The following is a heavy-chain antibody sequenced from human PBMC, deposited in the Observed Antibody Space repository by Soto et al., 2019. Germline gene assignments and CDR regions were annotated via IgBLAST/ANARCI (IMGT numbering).Heavy chain of an antibody. CDR1: GFTFSSYA. CDR3: AKGPRIAARPNSVDY. D-gene: IGHD6-6*01. V-gene: IGHV3-23*01. CDR2: ISGSGGST. J-gene: IGHJ4*02. Sequence: VRLSCAASGFTFSSYAMSWVRQAPGKGLEWVSAISGSGGSTYYADSVKGRFTISRDNSKNTLYLQMNSLRAEDTAVYYCAKGPRIAARPNSVDYWGQGTLVTVSS.